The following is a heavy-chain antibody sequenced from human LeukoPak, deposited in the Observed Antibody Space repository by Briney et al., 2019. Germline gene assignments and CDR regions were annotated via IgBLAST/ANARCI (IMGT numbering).Heavy chain of an antibody. CDR1: GFTFTAYL. Sequence: TGGSLRLSCAASGFTFTAYLIHWVRQAPGKGLEWVAVMSSDGNAMFYADSVKGRFTISRDNSKNTLYLQMNSLGAEDTAVYYCVRESEYYFDHSASFDYWGQGTLVTVSS. V-gene: IGHV3-30-3*01. J-gene: IGHJ4*02. D-gene: IGHD3-22*01. CDR3: VRESEYYFDHSASFDY. CDR2: MSSDGNAM.